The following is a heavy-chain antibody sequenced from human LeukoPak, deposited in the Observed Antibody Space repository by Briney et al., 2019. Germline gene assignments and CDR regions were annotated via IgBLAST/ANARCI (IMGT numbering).Heavy chain of an antibody. Sequence: SVKVSCKASGYTFTSYYMHWVRQAPGQGLEWMGRIIPILGIANYAQKFQGRVTITADKSTSTAYMELSSLRSEDTAVYYCARGMVVAAGFDPWGQGTLVTVSS. CDR2: IIPILGIA. D-gene: IGHD2-15*01. J-gene: IGHJ5*02. V-gene: IGHV1-69*04. CDR3: ARGMVVAAGFDP. CDR1: GYTFTSYY.